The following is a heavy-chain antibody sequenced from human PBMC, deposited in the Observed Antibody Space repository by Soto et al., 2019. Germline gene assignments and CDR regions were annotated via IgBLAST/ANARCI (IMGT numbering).Heavy chain of an antibody. CDR3: ARDFPLWFGELFWYFDY. D-gene: IGHD3-10*01. CDR2: IWYDGSNK. Sequence: VRQAPGKGLEWVAVIWYDGSNKYYADSVKGRFTISRDNSKNTLYLQMNSLRAEDTAVYYCARDFPLWFGELFWYFDYWGQGTLVTVSS. J-gene: IGHJ4*02. V-gene: IGHV3-33*01.